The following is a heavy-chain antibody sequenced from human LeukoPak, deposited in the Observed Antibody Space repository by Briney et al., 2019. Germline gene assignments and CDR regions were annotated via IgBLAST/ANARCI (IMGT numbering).Heavy chain of an antibody. V-gene: IGHV1-46*01. CDR3: AREESGGYFDY. CDR1: DYTFTNYG. D-gene: IGHD2-8*02. J-gene: IGHJ4*02. Sequence: ASVTVSCKASDYTFTNYGISWVRQAPGQGLEGMGLINPTGTGTNYAQKFRGRVTLTRDTSTTTVYMELSSLRSEDTAVYYCAREESGGYFDYWGQGTLVTVSS. CDR2: INPTGTGT.